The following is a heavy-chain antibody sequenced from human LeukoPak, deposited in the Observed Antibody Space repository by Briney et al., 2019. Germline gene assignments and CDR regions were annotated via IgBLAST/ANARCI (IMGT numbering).Heavy chain of an antibody. Sequence: PSETLSLTCTVSGGSISSSSYYWGWIRQPPGKGLEWIGSIYYSGSTYYNPSLKSRVTISVDTSKNQFSLKLSSVTAADTAVYYCARGLEREYADYWGQGTLVTVSS. CDR1: GGSISSSSYY. CDR2: IYYSGST. CDR3: ARGLEREYADY. J-gene: IGHJ4*02. V-gene: IGHV4-39*07. D-gene: IGHD1-1*01.